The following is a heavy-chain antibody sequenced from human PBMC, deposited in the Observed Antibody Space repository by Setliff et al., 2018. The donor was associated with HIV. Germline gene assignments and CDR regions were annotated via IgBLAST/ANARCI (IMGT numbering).Heavy chain of an antibody. Sequence: GGSLRLSCAASGFTFSNYNMNWVRQAPGKGLEWISLITSTGINIYYTDSVKGRFTVSRDNARNSLYLQMDSLRVEDTAVYYCLGESSAAFDIWGQGTMVTVSS. CDR1: GFTFSNYN. V-gene: IGHV3-48*01. J-gene: IGHJ3*02. CDR2: ITSTGINI. CDR3: LGESSAAFDI. D-gene: IGHD3-10*01.